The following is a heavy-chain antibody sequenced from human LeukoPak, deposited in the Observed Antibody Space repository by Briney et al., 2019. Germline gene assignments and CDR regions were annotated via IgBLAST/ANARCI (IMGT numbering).Heavy chain of an antibody. CDR1: GYSFSNYF. V-gene: IGHV1-46*01. CDR3: ARDSSQYGDFEALEGYSYYYYMDV. D-gene: IGHD4-17*01. J-gene: IGHJ6*03. CDR2: INPSGGST. Sequence: ASVKVSCKASGYSFSNYFMHWVRQAPGQGLEWMGIINPSGGSTNYAQKFQGRVNMTRDTSTSTVYMELSSLRSEDTAVYYCARDSSQYGDFEALEGYSYYYYMDVWGKGTTVTISS.